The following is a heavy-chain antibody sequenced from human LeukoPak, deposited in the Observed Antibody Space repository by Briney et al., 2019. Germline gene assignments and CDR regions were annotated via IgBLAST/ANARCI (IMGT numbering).Heavy chain of an antibody. J-gene: IGHJ4*02. V-gene: IGHV5-51*01. D-gene: IGHD2-21*01. CDR1: GYKFTSYW. CDR2: FFPGDSDT. Sequence: GESLKISCKGSGYKFTSYWSVWLGQMPGRGLEWMVIFFPGDSDTRYSPSFQGQVTFSADKYNSTAYLQWSSLQASGSAMCYCARQSDLGGDYLVFWGQGTLVTVSS. CDR3: ARQSDLGGDYLVF.